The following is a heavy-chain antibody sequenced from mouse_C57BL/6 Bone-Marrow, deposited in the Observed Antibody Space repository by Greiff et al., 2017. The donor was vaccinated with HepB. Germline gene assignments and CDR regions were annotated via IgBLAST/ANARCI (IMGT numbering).Heavy chain of an antibody. CDR3: ARILRYAMDY. J-gene: IGHJ4*01. Sequence: EVKLMESGGGLVQPGGSLKLSCAASGFTFSDYGMAWVRQAPRKGPEWVAFISNLAYSIYYADTVTGRFTISRENAKNTLYLEMSSLRSEDTSMYYCARILRYAMDYWGQGTSVTVSS. CDR2: ISNLAYSI. V-gene: IGHV5-15*01. D-gene: IGHD1-1*01. CDR1: GFTFSDYG.